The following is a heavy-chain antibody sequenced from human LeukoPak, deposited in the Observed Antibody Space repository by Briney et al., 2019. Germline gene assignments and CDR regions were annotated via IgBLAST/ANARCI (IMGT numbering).Heavy chain of an antibody. Sequence: PGGSLRLSCAASGFTFSSYSMNWVRQAPGKGLEWVSYISSSNTNIYYADSVKGRFTISRDNAKNSLYLQMNSLRAEDTAVYYCARAPSIKQWLFWFDPWGQGTLVTVSS. CDR3: ARAPSIKQWLFWFDP. CDR2: ISSSNTNI. J-gene: IGHJ5*02. CDR1: GFTFSSYS. V-gene: IGHV3-21*01. D-gene: IGHD6-19*01.